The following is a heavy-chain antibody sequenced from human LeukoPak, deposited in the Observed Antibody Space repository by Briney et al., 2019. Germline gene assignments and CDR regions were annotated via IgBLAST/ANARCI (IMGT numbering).Heavy chain of an antibody. J-gene: IGHJ5*02. CDR3: ARSNYDILTGYHYNWFDP. Sequence: PSQTLSLTCTVSNGSITSGSFYWTWIRQPAGKGLEWIGNIYTSGSTNSNPSLKSRVTISRDTSKSQFSLNLTSVTAADTAVYYCARSNYDILTGYHYNWFDPWGQGTLVTVSS. CDR2: IYTSGST. D-gene: IGHD3-9*01. CDR1: NGSITSGSFY. V-gene: IGHV4-61*09.